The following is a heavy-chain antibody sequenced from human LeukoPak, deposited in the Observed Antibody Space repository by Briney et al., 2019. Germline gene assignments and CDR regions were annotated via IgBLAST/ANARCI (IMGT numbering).Heavy chain of an antibody. CDR3: ARVRGYSYGYLDY. D-gene: IGHD5-18*01. CDR2: INHSGST. V-gene: IGHV4-34*01. J-gene: IGHJ4*02. Sequence: SETLSLTCAVYGGSFSGYYWSWIRQPPRKGLEWIGEINHSGSTNYNPSLKSRVTISVDTSKNQFSLKLSSVTAADTAVYYCARVRGYSYGYLDYWGQGTLVTVSS. CDR1: GGSFSGYY.